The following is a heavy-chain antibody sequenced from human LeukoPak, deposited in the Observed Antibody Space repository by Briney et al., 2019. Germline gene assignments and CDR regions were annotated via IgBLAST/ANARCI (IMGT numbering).Heavy chain of an antibody. CDR3: AREYPGHYYDSNGYYTNDAIDI. CDR2: IYRGGSI. V-gene: IGHV3-53*01. D-gene: IGHD3-22*01. J-gene: IGHJ3*02. CDR1: GFTLSSNY. Sequence: PGGSLRLSCAAPGFTLSSNYMRSVRQAPGKGLEWVSVIYRGGSIYYADSVKGRFTISRDNSKNTLYLQMNSLRAEDTAVYYSAREYPGHYYDSNGYYTNDAIDIWGQGTMVTVAS.